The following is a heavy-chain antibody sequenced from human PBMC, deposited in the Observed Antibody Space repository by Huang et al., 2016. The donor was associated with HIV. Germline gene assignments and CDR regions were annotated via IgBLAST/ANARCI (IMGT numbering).Heavy chain of an antibody. D-gene: IGHD6-13*01. CDR3: AKEDDSSWYLDY. Sequence: QVQLVESGGGVVQPGGSLRLSCAASGFPFRDYGMYWVRQAPGRGLEWVAFIRKDGSNEFYADSVKGRCAISRDNSKNTLDLQMNRLRTDDTAVYYCAKEDDSSWYLDYWGPGTLVTVSS. J-gene: IGHJ4*02. CDR1: GFPFRDYG. V-gene: IGHV3-30*02. CDR2: IRKDGSNE.